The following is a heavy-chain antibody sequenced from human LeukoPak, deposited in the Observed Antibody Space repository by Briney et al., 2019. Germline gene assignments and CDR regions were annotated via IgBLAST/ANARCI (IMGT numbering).Heavy chain of an antibody. CDR2: INPSGGST. CDR1: GYTFTSYY. V-gene: IGHV1-46*01. Sequence: ASVKVSCKASGYTFTSYYMHWVRQAPGQGLEWMGIINPSGGSTSYAQKFQGRVTMTRDTSTSTVYVGLSSLRSEDTAVYYCARDGSGRDAYNWFDPWGQGTLVTVSS. J-gene: IGHJ5*02. D-gene: IGHD6-19*01. CDR3: ARDGSGRDAYNWFDP.